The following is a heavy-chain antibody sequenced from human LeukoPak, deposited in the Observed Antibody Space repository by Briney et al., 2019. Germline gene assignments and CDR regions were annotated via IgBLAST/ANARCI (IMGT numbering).Heavy chain of an antibody. CDR3: ARDYWWNYDY. CDR2: ISKDGSDK. V-gene: IGHV3-30-3*01. D-gene: IGHD1-7*01. J-gene: IGHJ4*02. Sequence: GGSLRLSCAASEFTFSDYAMHWVRQAPGKGLEWVAVISKDGSDKYYPGSVRGRFTISRDNSKNTIYLQMDSLRAEDTAIYYCARDYWWNYDYWGQGTLVTVSS. CDR1: EFTFSDYA.